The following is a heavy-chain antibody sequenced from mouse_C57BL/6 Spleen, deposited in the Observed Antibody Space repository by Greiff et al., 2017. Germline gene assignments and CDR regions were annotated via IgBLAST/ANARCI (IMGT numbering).Heavy chain of an antibody. CDR1: GYAFTSYW. Sequence: QVQLQQPGAELVRPGTSVKLSCKASGYAFTSYWMHWVKQRPGQGLEWIGVIDPADGYTNYNKKFKGKATLTVDTSSSTAYMQLSSLTSEDSAVYCCAREGSSGDWFAYWGQGTMVTVSA. D-gene: IGHD1-1*01. CDR2: IDPADGYT. J-gene: IGHJ3*01. CDR3: AREGSSGDWFAY. V-gene: IGHV1-59*01.